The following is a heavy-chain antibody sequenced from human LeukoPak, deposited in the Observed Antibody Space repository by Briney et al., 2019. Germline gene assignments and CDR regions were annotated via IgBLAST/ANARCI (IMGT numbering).Heavy chain of an antibody. CDR3: ARSRGARGAGYYYYYGMDV. D-gene: IGHD4/OR15-4a*01. CDR2: IYTSGST. Sequence: SETLSLTCTVSGGSISSYYWSWIRQPAGKGLEWIGRIYTSGSTNYNPSLKSRVTTSVDTSKNQFSLKLSSVTAADTAVYYCARSRGARGAGYYYYYGMDVWGQGTTVTVSS. CDR1: GGSISSYY. J-gene: IGHJ6*02. V-gene: IGHV4-4*07.